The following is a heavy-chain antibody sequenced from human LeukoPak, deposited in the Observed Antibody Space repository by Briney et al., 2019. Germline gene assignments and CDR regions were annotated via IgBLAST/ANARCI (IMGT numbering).Heavy chain of an antibody. CDR2: IYYSGST. V-gene: IGHV4-39*01. CDR3: ARRSSSWYYFDY. J-gene: IGHJ4*02. Sequence: PSETLSLTCTVSGGSISSSSYYWGWIRQLPGKGLEWIGSIYYSGSTYYNPSLKSRVTISVDTSKNQFSLKLSSVTAADTAVYYCARRSSSWYYFDYWGQGTLVTVSS. D-gene: IGHD6-13*01. CDR1: GGSISSSSYY.